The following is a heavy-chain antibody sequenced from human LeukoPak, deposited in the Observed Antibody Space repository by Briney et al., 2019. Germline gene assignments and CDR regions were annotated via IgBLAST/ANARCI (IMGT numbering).Heavy chain of an antibody. CDR1: GYTFTSYD. Sequence: ASVKVSCKASGYTFTSYDINWVRQATGQGLEWMGWMNPNSGNTGYAQKFQGGVTITRNTSISTAYMELSSLRSEDTAVYYCARDGYCTNGVCYNGGYYMDVWGKGTTVTVSS. CDR3: ARDGYCTNGVCYNGGYYMDV. J-gene: IGHJ6*03. D-gene: IGHD2-8*01. V-gene: IGHV1-8*03. CDR2: MNPNSGNT.